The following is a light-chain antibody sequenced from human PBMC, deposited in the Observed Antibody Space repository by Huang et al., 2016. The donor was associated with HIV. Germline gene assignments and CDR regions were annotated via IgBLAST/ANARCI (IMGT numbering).Light chain of an antibody. CDR1: QGISNS. J-gene: IGKJ1*01. CDR2: AAS. CDR3: QQYWSTPPAT. Sequence: DIQMTQSPSSLPASVGDRGTITCRASQGISNSLAWSQQKPGKAPKLLLYAASKLESGVPSRFSGSASGTDYTLTISSLQPEDFATYYCQQYWSTPPATFGQGTKVEIK. V-gene: IGKV1-NL1*01.